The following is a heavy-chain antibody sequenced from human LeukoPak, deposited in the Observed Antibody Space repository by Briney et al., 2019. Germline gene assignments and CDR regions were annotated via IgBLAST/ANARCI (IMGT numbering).Heavy chain of an antibody. Sequence: SETLSLTCIVSGGSMSSTDHFWRWIRQPPGKGLEWIGSFYYTGTIFYSPSLESRGTISISLKIRSVTAADTAVYYCARQGVVPNKAGWYFDLWGRGALVTVSS. CDR3: ARQGVVPNKAGWYFDL. V-gene: IGHV4-39*01. D-gene: IGHD3-10*01. CDR2: FYYTGTI. CDR1: GGSMSSTDHF. J-gene: IGHJ2*01.